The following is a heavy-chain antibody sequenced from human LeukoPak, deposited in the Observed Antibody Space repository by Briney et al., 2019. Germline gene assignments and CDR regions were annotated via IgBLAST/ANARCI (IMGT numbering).Heavy chain of an antibody. CDR3: ARGTRGGYPDY. V-gene: IGHV4-59*08. J-gene: IGHJ4*02. CDR1: GGSISSYY. D-gene: IGHD2-15*01. Sequence: PSETLSLTCTVSGGSISSYYWSWIRQPPGKGLEWIGYIYYSGSTNYNPSLKSRVTISVDTSKNQFSLKLSSVTAADTAAYYCARGTRGGYPDYWGQGTLVTVSS. CDR2: IYYSGST.